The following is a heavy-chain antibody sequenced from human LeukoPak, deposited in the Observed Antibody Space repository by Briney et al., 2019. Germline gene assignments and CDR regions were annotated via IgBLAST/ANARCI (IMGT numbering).Heavy chain of an antibody. CDR3: ALLFRGRIAVAGNH. J-gene: IGHJ5*02. Sequence: GASVKVSCKASGYTFTSFDINWVRQAAGQGVEGMGGMNPNSSNTDYAQKFQGRVTMTRNTPNSTAYMELSSLRSEDTAVYYCALLFRGRIAVAGNHWGQGTLVTVSS. V-gene: IGHV1-8*01. CDR1: GYTFTSFD. CDR2: MNPNSSNT. D-gene: IGHD6-19*01.